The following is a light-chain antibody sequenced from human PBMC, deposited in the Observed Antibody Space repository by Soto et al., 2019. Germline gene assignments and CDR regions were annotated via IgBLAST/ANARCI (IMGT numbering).Light chain of an antibody. V-gene: IGKV1-5*03. CDR2: KAS. CDR3: QQHSSSSPYT. Sequence: DIQMTQSPSTLSASVGDRVTITCRASQSISSWLAWYQQKPGKAPNLLIYKASTLGSGVPSRFSGGRSAKEFTLTISSLQPDDFATYYCQQHSSSSPYTFGQGTKLEIK. J-gene: IGKJ2*01. CDR1: QSISSW.